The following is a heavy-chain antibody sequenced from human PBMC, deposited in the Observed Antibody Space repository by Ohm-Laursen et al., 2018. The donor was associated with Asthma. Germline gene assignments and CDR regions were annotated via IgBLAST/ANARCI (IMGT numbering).Heavy chain of an antibody. D-gene: IGHD2-21*01. J-gene: IGHJ4*02. V-gene: IGHV1-18*04. CDR3: VRDVVDRFDF. Sequence: ASVKVSCKASGYSLSSNAISWVRQAPGQRPEWMGWIYIRNTNYAPKFRDRITLSTDTSMNTAYMDLRSLRSDDTAVYYCVRDVVDRFDFWGQGSLVIVSS. CDR2: IYIRNT. CDR1: GYSLSSNA.